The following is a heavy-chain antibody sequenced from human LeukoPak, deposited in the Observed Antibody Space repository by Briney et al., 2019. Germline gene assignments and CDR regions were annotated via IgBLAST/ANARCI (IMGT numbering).Heavy chain of an antibody. J-gene: IGHJ4*02. D-gene: IGHD6-13*01. CDR3: ARDRPGYSSSWYPGIAFDY. CDR2: INSDGGIT. CDR1: GFTFFSYW. V-gene: IGHV3-74*01. Sequence: GGSLRLSCAASGFTFFSYWMHWVRQVPGKGLMWVSRINSDGGITNYADSVKGRFTISRDNAKNSLYLQMNSLRAEDTAVYYCARDRPGYSSSWYPGIAFDYWGQGTLVTVSS.